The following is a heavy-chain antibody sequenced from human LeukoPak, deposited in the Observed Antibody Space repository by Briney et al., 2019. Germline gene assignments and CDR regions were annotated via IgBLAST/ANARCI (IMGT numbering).Heavy chain of an antibody. CDR1: GGSISTFY. CDR3: ARTYYYGSGRADP. Sequence: PSETLSLTCTVSGGSISTFYWSWIRQPAGKGLEWIGRIYTSGTTNYNPSLKSRVTMSVDTSENQFSLRMNSVTAADTAVYYCARTYYYGSGRADPWGQGTLVTVSS. V-gene: IGHV4-4*07. J-gene: IGHJ5*02. D-gene: IGHD3-10*01. CDR2: IYTSGTT.